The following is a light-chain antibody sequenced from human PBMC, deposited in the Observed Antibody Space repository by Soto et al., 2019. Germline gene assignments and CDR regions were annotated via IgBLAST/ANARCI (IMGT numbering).Light chain of an antibody. CDR3: SSYTSSSTLYV. V-gene: IGLV2-14*01. CDR1: SSDVGGYNC. CDR2: DVS. Sequence: QSDLTQPASVSGSPGQSITISCTGTSSDVGGYNCVSWYQQHPGKAPKLMIYDVSNRPSGVSNRFSGSKSGNTASLTISGLQAEDEADYYGSSYTSSSTLYVFGTGTKVPV. J-gene: IGLJ1*01.